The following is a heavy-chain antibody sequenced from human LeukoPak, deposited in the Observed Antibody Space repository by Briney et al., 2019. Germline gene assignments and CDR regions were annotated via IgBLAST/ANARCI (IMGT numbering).Heavy chain of an antibody. J-gene: IGHJ5*02. Sequence: SETLSLTCAVHGGSFSGYYWSWIRQPPGKGLEWIGEINHSGSTNYNPSLKSRVTISVDTSKNQFSLKLSSVTAADTAVYYCARAVVVPAAIPFDPWGQGTLVTVSS. V-gene: IGHV4-34*01. CDR3: ARAVVVPAAIPFDP. CDR1: GGSFSGYY. D-gene: IGHD2-2*01. CDR2: INHSGST.